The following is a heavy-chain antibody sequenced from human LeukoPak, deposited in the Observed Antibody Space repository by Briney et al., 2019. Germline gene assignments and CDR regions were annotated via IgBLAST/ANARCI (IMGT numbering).Heavy chain of an antibody. CDR2: MNPNSGNT. CDR1: GYTFTSYD. V-gene: IGHV1-8*01. Sequence: ASVKVSCKASGYTFTSYDINWVRQATGQGLEWMGWMNPNSGNTGYAQKFQGRVTMTRNTSISTAYVELSSLRSEDTAVYYCATTHPFYCSSTSCPSDYWGQGTLVTVSS. J-gene: IGHJ4*02. D-gene: IGHD2-2*01. CDR3: ATTHPFYCSSTSCPSDY.